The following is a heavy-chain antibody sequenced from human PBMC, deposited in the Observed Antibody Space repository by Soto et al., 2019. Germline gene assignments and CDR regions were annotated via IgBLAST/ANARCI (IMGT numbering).Heavy chain of an antibody. J-gene: IGHJ4*02. CDR2: INPSGGST. D-gene: IGHD3-16*01. Sequence: ASVKVSCKASGYTFISYYMHWVRQAPGQGLEWMGIINPSGGSTSYAQKFQGRVTMTRDTSTTTVYMELSSLRSVVTAVYYCASSQPGGYFDYWGQGTLVTVSS. V-gene: IGHV1-46*01. CDR3: ASSQPGGYFDY. CDR1: GYTFISYY.